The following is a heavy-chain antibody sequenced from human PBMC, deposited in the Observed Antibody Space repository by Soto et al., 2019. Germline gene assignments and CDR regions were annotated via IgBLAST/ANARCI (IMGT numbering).Heavy chain of an antibody. D-gene: IGHD6-6*01. V-gene: IGHV3-33*01. J-gene: IGHJ4*02. CDR2: IWYDGSK. Sequence: GGSLRLSCAASGFTFSSYGMHWVRQAPGKGLEWVAVIWYDGSKFYADSVQGRFTISRDNSKNTLYLQMSSLRADDTAVYYCARAPKVSGSSQTRPDFWGQGTLVTVSS. CDR1: GFTFSSYG. CDR3: ARAPKVSGSSQTRPDF.